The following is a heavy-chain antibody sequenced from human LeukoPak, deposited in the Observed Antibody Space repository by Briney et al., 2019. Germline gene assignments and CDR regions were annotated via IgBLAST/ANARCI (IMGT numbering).Heavy chain of an antibody. CDR2: IIPILGIA. CDR3: ASYDSSGWYYY. V-gene: IGHV1-69*04. Sequence: SVKVSCKASGGTFSSYAISWVRQAPGQGLEWMGRIIPILGIANYAQKFQGRVTITADKSTSTAYMELSSLRSEDTAVYYCASYDSSGWYYYWGQGTLVTASS. J-gene: IGHJ4*02. CDR1: GGTFSSYA. D-gene: IGHD6-19*01.